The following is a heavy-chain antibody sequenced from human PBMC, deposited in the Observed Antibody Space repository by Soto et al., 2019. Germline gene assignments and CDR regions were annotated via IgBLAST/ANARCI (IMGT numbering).Heavy chain of an antibody. CDR3: AKYYDFWSGHDY. D-gene: IGHD3-3*01. V-gene: IGHV4-31*03. J-gene: IGHJ4*02. Sequence: PSETLSLTCTVSGGSISSGGYYWSWIRQHPGKCLEWIGYIYYSGNAYYNPSLKSRVTISVDTSKNQFSLKLSSVTAADTAVYYCAKYYDFWSGHDYWGQGTLVTVSS. CDR2: IYYSGNA. CDR1: GGSISSGGYY.